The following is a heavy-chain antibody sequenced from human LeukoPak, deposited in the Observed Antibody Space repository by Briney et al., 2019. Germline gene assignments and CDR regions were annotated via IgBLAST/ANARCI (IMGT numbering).Heavy chain of an antibody. CDR2: IYYSGST. V-gene: IGHV4-39*01. D-gene: IGHD4-17*01. CDR1: GGSISSSSYS. J-gene: IGHJ5*02. Sequence: PSETLSLTCTVSGGSISSSSYSWGWIRQPPGKGLEWIGSIYYSGSTYYNPSLKSRVTISVDTSKNQFSLKLSSVTAADTAVYYCARHGKYGDNWFDPWGQGTLVIVSS. CDR3: ARHGKYGDNWFDP.